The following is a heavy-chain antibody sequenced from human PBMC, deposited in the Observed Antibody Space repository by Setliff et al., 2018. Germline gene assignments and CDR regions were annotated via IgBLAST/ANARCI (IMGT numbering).Heavy chain of an antibody. D-gene: IGHD3-22*01. V-gene: IGHV4-39*07. CDR3: TRDQDLRWCKAGTGCYYNYYDSSTYFNWFDP. J-gene: IGHJ5*02. CDR2: ISYRGNT. Sequence: SETLSLTCIVSGGSIGSGDFHWYWGWVRQSPGEGLEWIGSISYRGNTFYNPSLTSRVTISLDTSKKQLSLKLTSLSAADTAVYYCTRDQDLRWCKAGTGCYYNYYDSSTYFNWFDPWGQGTLVTVSS. CDR1: GGSIGSGDFHWY.